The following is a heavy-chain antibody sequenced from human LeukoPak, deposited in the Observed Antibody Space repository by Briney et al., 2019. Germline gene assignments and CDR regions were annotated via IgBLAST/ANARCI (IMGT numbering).Heavy chain of an antibody. D-gene: IGHD5-18*01. J-gene: IGHJ4*02. V-gene: IGHV3-21*01. Sequence: SIISYIYYADSVKGRFTISRDNARNSLYLQMNSLRAEDTAVYYCARDPIQLWPEKGFDYWGQGTLVTVSS. CDR2: SIISYI. CDR3: ARDPIQLWPEKGFDY.